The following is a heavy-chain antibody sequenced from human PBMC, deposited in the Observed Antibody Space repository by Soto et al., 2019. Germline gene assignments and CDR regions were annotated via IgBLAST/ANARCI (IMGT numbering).Heavy chain of an antibody. CDR1: GFTFSSYT. V-gene: IGHV3-21*01. CDR3: VRDPVNQPSGLDG. Sequence: PGASLSLSCAASGFTFSSYTMHWVRQAPGKGLEWVSSISSNSNYMYYTDFVKGRFTISRDNAENSLFLQMNSLRAEDTAVYYCVRDPVNQPSGLDGWGHATTVRVAS. D-gene: IGHD3-16*02. J-gene: IGHJ6*02. CDR2: ISSNSNYM.